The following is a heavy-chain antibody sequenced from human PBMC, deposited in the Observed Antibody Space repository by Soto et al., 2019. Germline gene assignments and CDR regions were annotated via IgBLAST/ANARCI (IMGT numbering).Heavy chain of an antibody. CDR3: ARDLRQLGNIYYYYGMDV. CDR1: GFTVSSNY. V-gene: IGHV3-53*01. Sequence: GGSLRLSCAASGFTVSSNYMSWVRQAPGKGLEWVSVIYSGGSTYYADSVKGRFTISRDNSKNTLYLQMNSLRAEDTAVYYCARDLRQLGNIYYYYGMDVWGQGTTVTVSS. D-gene: IGHD6-13*01. J-gene: IGHJ6*02. CDR2: IYSGGST.